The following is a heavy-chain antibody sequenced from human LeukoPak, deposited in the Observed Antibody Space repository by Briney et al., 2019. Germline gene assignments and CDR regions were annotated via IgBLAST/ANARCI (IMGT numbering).Heavy chain of an antibody. V-gene: IGHV3-48*03. CDR2: ISSSGSTI. J-gene: IGHJ2*01. CDR1: GFTFSSYE. CDR3: ATTWIQLGWYFDL. Sequence: PGGSLRLSCAASGFTFSSYEMNWVRQAPGKGLERVSYISSSGSTIYYADSVKGRFAISRDNAKNSLYLQMNSLRAEDTAVYYCATTWIQLGWYFDLWGRGTLVAVSS. D-gene: IGHD5-18*01.